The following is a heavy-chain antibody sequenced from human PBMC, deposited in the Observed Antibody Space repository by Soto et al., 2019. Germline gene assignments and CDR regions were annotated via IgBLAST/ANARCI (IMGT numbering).Heavy chain of an antibody. CDR3: ARHAEYSSSRALDY. CDR1: GGSISSSSYY. D-gene: IGHD6-6*01. V-gene: IGHV4-39*01. J-gene: IGHJ4*02. Sequence: SETLSLTCTVSGGSISSSSYYWGWIRQPPGKGLGWIGSIYYSGSTYYNPSLKSRVTISVDTSKNQFSLKLSSVTAADTAVYYCARHAEYSSSRALDYWGQGTLVTVSS. CDR2: IYYSGST.